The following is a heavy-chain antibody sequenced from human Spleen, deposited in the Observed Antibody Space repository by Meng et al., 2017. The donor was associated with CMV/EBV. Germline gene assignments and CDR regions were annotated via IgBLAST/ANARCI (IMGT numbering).Heavy chain of an antibody. V-gene: IGHV4-34*01. CDR3: ARGGSVEYQLLTFSRFDP. Sequence: RLQQWGPGLLMRSVTLPLTCAVKGGAFRGYDWSWIRQPTGKGLEWIGEINHSGSTNYTPSLKSRVTISVDTSKNQFSLKLSSVTAADTAVYYCARGGSVEYQLLTFSRFDPWGQGTLVTVSS. CDR2: INHSGST. CDR1: GGAFRGYD. J-gene: IGHJ5*02. D-gene: IGHD2-2*01.